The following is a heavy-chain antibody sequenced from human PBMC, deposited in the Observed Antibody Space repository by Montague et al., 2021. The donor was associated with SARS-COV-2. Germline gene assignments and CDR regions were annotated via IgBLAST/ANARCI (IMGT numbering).Heavy chain of an antibody. D-gene: IGHD3-10*01. CDR2: IYYSGST. Sequence: SETLSLTCTVSGGSISSSRYYWGWIRQPPGKGLEWIGSIYYSGSTYYNPSLKSRVTISVDTSKNQFSLKLSSVTAADTAVYYCARDLAVYYGSGSYGGMDVWGQGTTVTVSS. J-gene: IGHJ6*02. V-gene: IGHV4-39*07. CDR3: ARDLAVYYGSGSYGGMDV. CDR1: GGSISSSRYY.